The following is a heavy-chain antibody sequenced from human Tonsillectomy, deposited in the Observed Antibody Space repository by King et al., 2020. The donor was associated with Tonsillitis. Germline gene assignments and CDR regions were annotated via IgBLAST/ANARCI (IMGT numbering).Heavy chain of an antibody. J-gene: IGHJ4*02. Sequence: TLKESGPALVKPTQTLTLTCSFSGFSLSSNGMCVSWIRQPPGKALEWLARIDWDDDKYYSTSLKTRLTISKDTSKNQVVLTMTNMEPVDTATYYCARIGAMVRGVMVNDYWGQGTLVTVSS. CDR1: GFSLSSNGMC. CDR3: ARIGAMVRGVMVNDY. CDR2: IDWDDDK. D-gene: IGHD3-10*01. V-gene: IGHV2-70*11.